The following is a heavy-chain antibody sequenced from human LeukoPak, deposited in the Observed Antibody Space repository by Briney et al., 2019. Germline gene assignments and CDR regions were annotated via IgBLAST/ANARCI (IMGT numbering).Heavy chain of an antibody. V-gene: IGHV4-59*01. CDR3: ARDLIVVVPAAISVSYGMDV. D-gene: IGHD2-2*02. J-gene: IGHJ6*02. CDR2: IYSSGRT. CDR1: GGSISSYY. Sequence: PSETLSLTCTVSGGSISSYYWSWIQQPPGKGLEWIGYIYSSGRTNYNPSLKSRVTISVDSSQNQCSLKLGSVTAADTAVYYCARDLIVVVPAAISVSYGMDVWGQGTTVTVSS.